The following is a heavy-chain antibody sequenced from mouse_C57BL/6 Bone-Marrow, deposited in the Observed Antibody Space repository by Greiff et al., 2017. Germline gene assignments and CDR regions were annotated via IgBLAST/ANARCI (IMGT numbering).Heavy chain of an antibody. J-gene: IGHJ4*01. CDR2: INPSSGYT. V-gene: IGHV1-7*01. Sequence: QVQLKQSGAELAKPGASVKLSCKASGYTFTSYWMHWVKQRPGQGLEWIGYINPSSGYTKYNQKFKDKATLTADKSSSTAYMQLGSLTYEDSAVYYCAREAIYYDYDRHGYYYAMDYWGQGTSVTVSS. CDR1: GYTFTSYW. CDR3: AREAIYYDYDRHGYYYAMDY. D-gene: IGHD2-4*01.